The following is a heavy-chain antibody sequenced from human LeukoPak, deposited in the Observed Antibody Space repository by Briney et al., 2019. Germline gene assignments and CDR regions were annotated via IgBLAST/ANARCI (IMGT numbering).Heavy chain of an antibody. CDR1: GYTFTNYY. D-gene: IGHD6-6*01. Sequence: GASVKVSCKPSGYTFTNYYVHWVRQAPGQGLEWMGAINPSSGTTSYAQEFQGRVTMTRDKSTSTVYMDMYSLRSEDTAVYYCARNLVAPDYWGQGTLVTVSS. CDR2: INPSSGTT. V-gene: IGHV1-46*01. CDR3: ARNLVAPDY. J-gene: IGHJ4*02.